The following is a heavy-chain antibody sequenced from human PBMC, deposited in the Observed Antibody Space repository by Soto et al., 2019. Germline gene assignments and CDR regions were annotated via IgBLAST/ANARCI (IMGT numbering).Heavy chain of an antibody. Sequence: EVQLVESGGGLIQPGGSLRLACAASGFSVSSNYMSWVRQAPGKGLEWVSVIYTGGSTHYADSVEGRFTISRDISKNTLDLQRNSLRAEDTAVYYCARDPGSIAVAGTIWGQGTLVTVSS. D-gene: IGHD6-19*01. J-gene: IGHJ4*02. V-gene: IGHV3-53*01. CDR1: GFSVSSNY. CDR3: ARDPGSIAVAGTI. CDR2: IYTGGST.